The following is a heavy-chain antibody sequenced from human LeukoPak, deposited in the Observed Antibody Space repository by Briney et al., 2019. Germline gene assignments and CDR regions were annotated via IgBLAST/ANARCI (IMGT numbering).Heavy chain of an antibody. Sequence: GGSLRLSCAASGFTFSSYGMHWVRQAPGKGLEWVAVIWYDGSNKYYADSVKGRFTISRDNSKNTLYLQMNSLRAEDTAVYYCARDQYCSGGSCYSGTYYYYGMGVWGQGTTVTVSS. J-gene: IGHJ6*02. D-gene: IGHD2-15*01. CDR3: ARDQYCSGGSCYSGTYYYYGMGV. CDR2: IWYDGSNK. CDR1: GFTFSSYG. V-gene: IGHV3-33*01.